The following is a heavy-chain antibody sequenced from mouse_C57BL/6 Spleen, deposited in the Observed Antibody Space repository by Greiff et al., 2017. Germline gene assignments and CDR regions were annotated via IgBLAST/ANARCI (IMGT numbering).Heavy chain of an antibody. V-gene: IGHV1-39*01. Sequence: VQLKQSGPELVKPGASVKISCKASGYSFTDYNMNWVKQSNGKSLEWIGVINPNYGTTSYNQKFKGKATLTVDQSSLTAYMQLNSLTSEDSAVYYCARGSYYDYAQAWFAYWGQGTLVTVSA. J-gene: IGHJ3*01. CDR1: GYSFTDYN. CDR3: ARGSYYDYAQAWFAY. CDR2: INPNYGTT. D-gene: IGHD2-4*01.